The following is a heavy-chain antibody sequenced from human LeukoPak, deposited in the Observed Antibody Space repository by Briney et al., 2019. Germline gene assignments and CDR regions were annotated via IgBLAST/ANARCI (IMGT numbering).Heavy chain of an antibody. Sequence: SGGSLRLSCAASGFTFTNYAMTWVRQTPGKGLEWVSTIRGGGTNTLHADSVKGRFTISRDNSKSTLYLQLNSLKTEDTAVYYCTTAPVRGGSYWYYFDYWGQGTLVTVSS. CDR3: TTAPVRGGSYWYYFDY. J-gene: IGHJ4*02. V-gene: IGHV3-23*01. CDR2: IRGGGTNT. CDR1: GFTFTNYA. D-gene: IGHD1-26*01.